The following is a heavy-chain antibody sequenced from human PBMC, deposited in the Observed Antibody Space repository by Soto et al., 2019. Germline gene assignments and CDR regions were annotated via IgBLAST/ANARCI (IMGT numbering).Heavy chain of an antibody. Sequence: QVQLVESGGGVVQPGGSLRLSCEASGFNFSSYGIHWVRQAPGKGLEWVAIIWNDGSNEYYADSVKGRFTISRDNSKNTVYLQVSKLRAEDTAVYFGARDQTDSGGYSDSWGQGTLVTVSS. CDR2: IWNDGSNE. CDR3: ARDQTDSGGYSDS. J-gene: IGHJ4*02. CDR1: GFNFSSYG. V-gene: IGHV3-33*01. D-gene: IGHD3-22*01.